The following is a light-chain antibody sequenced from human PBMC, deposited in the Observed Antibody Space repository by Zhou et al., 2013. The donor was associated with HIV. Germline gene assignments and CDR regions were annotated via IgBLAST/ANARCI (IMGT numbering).Light chain of an antibody. CDR3: QQYGDRHSPWT. CDR1: QSVAGNN. Sequence: EIVLTQSPGALSLSPGERATLSCRASQSVAGNNLAWYQQKPGQAPRLLIYIASNRVTGIPDRFSGSGSGTDFALTISRLEPEDFAVYYCQQYGDRHSPWTFGQGTKVEI. V-gene: IGKV3-20*01. CDR2: IAS. J-gene: IGKJ1*01.